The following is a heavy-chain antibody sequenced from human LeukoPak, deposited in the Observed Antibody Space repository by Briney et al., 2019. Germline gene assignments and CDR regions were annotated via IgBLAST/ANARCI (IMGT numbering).Heavy chain of an antibody. J-gene: IGHJ4*02. Sequence: GESLKISCKGSGYSFSSYWITWVRQMPGKGLEWMGRIDPSDSYTKYSPSFQGHVTISVDKSISTAYLQWSSLKAPDTATYYCASESGSGSYYDYWGQGTLVTLSS. CDR2: IDPSDSYT. V-gene: IGHV5-10-1*01. D-gene: IGHD3-10*01. CDR3: ASESGSGSYYDY. CDR1: GYSFSSYW.